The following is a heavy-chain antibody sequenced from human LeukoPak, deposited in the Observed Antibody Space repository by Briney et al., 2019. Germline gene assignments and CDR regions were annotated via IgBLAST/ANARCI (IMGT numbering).Heavy chain of an antibody. V-gene: IGHV3-48*03. J-gene: IGHJ4*02. CDR3: ASRPYYDTLTGPSDY. D-gene: IGHD3-9*01. CDR2: ISNSGSTT. Sequence: GGSLRLSCVGSAFTFSTYEMNWIRQAPGKGLEWVAFISNSGSTTYYADSVKGRFTISRDNANKSLYLQMNSLRAEDTAVYYCASRPYYDTLTGPSDYWGQGTLVIVSS. CDR1: AFTFSTYE.